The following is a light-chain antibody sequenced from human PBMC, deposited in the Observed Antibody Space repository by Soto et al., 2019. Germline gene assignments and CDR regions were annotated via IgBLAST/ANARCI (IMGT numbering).Light chain of an antibody. CDR1: QGISDY. CDR2: GAS. CDR3: QQFNAYPLT. V-gene: IGKV1-9*01. Sequence: DIQLTQSPSFLSASVGDRVTISCRASQGISDYLAWYQQKPGKAPKLLIYGASTLQSGVPSRFSGSASGTEFTLTISSLQPEDFATYFCQQFNAYPLTYGGGTKLEIK. J-gene: IGKJ4*01.